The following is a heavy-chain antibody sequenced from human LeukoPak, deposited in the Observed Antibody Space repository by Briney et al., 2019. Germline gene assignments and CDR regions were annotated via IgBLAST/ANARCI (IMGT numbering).Heavy chain of an antibody. J-gene: IGHJ4*02. CDR3: ARGGHYSNYPPDY. V-gene: IGHV1-2*02. D-gene: IGHD4-11*01. Sequence: ASVKVSCKASGYTFTGYYMHWVRQAPGQGLEWMGWVNPNSGGTNYAQKFQGRVTMTRDTSINTAYMELSRLRSDDTAVYYCARGGHYSNYPPDYWGQGTLVTVSS. CDR2: VNPNSGGT. CDR1: GYTFTGYY.